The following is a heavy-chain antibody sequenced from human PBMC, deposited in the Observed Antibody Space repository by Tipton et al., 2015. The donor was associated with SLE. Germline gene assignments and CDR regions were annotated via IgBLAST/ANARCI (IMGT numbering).Heavy chain of an antibody. Sequence: GLVKPSETLSLKCAVSGYSISAGYYWGWVRQPPGKGLEWIGAIYYSGTTFYNPSFKSRVTISVDTSKNQFSLKLTSVTAADTAVYYCARGNYDFRGRTFDIWGQGTMVTVSS. CDR1: GYSISAGYY. CDR2: IYYSGTT. CDR3: ARGNYDFRGRTFDI. V-gene: IGHV4-38-2*01. D-gene: IGHD3-3*01. J-gene: IGHJ3*02.